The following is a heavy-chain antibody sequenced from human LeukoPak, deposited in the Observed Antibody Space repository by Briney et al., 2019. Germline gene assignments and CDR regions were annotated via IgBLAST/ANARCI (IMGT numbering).Heavy chain of an antibody. CDR2: MNPNTGNT. CDR1: GFTCTSYD. Sequence: ASVKVSCKASGFTCTSYDINWVRQASGQGFEWMGWMNPNTGNTGYAQKFQGRVTMTRDTSTSTAYMELRGLRSEDTAVYYCVRDGEGAGISVNYWFDPWGQGTLVTVSS. D-gene: IGHD6-13*01. V-gene: IGHV1-8*01. J-gene: IGHJ5*02. CDR3: VRDGEGAGISVNYWFDP.